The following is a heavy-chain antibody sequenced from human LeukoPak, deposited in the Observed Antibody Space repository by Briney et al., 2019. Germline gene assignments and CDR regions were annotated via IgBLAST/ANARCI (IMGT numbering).Heavy chain of an antibody. CDR1: GFTFSSYA. D-gene: IGHD3-22*01. V-gene: IGHV3-30*01. Sequence: GRSLRLSCAASGFTFSSYAMHWVRQAPGKGLEWVAVISYDGSNKYYADSVKGRFTISRDNSKNTLYLQMNSLRAEETAVYYCAREGLAMIVVFDYWGQGTLVTVSS. J-gene: IGHJ4*02. CDR2: ISYDGSNK. CDR3: AREGLAMIVVFDY.